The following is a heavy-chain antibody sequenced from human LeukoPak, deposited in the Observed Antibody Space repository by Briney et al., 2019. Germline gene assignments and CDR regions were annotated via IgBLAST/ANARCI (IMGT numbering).Heavy chain of an antibody. D-gene: IGHD3-16*02. V-gene: IGHV4-34*01. CDR1: GGSFSGYY. CDR3: AREVITSYYDYVWGSYRGQAFDI. CDR2: INHSGST. Sequence: SKTLSLTCAVYGGSFSGYYWSWIRQPPGKGLEWIGEINHSGSTNYNPSLKSRVTISVDTSKNQFSLKLSSVTAADTAVYYCAREVITSYYDYVWGSYRGQAFDIWGQGTMVTVSS. J-gene: IGHJ3*02.